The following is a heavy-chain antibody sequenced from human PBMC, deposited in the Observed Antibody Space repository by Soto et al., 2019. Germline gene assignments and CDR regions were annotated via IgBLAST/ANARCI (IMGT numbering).Heavy chain of an antibody. CDR3: AGRSSLASVQVYFGEISNYNWFDP. J-gene: IGHJ5*02. Sequence: SEILSLTCTVSNGSISSAIYYWGWIRQPPGKGLEWIGSIYHSGSTYYNPSLQGRVTISVDTSKNQFSLKLSSVTAADTAVYFCAGRSSLASVQVYFGEISNYNWFDPWGQGTLVTVSS. D-gene: IGHD3-10*01. V-gene: IGHV4-39*01. CDR1: NGSISSAIYY. CDR2: IYHSGST.